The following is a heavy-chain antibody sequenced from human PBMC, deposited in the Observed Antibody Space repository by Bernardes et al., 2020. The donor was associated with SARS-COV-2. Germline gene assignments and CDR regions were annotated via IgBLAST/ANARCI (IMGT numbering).Heavy chain of an antibody. Sequence: ASVKVSCKASGYRFTNYGISWVRQAPGQGLEWMGWISGYNGKTNYAQKIQGRVTMTTDTPTTTVYMELRSLRFDDSAVYYCARDWTRNYGDSVLDAFDIWGQGTMVTVSS. J-gene: IGHJ3*02. CDR1: GYRFTNYG. CDR3: ARDWTRNYGDSVLDAFDI. D-gene: IGHD4-17*01. CDR2: ISGYNGKT. V-gene: IGHV1-18*04.